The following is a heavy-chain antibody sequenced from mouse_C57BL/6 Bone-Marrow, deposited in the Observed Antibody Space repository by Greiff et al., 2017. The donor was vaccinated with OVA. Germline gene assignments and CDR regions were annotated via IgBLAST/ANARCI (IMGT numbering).Heavy chain of an antibody. J-gene: IGHJ2*01. D-gene: IGHD1-2*01. V-gene: IGHV1-81*01. CDR1: GYTFTSYG. CDR2: IYPRSGNP. CDR3: ARQLRPFDY. Sequence: QVQLQQPGAELARPGASVKLSCKASGYTFTSYGISWVKQRPGPGLEWIGEIYPRSGNPYYNEKFKGKATLTADKSSSTAYMELRSLTSEDSAVYFCARQLRPFDYWGQGTTLTVSS.